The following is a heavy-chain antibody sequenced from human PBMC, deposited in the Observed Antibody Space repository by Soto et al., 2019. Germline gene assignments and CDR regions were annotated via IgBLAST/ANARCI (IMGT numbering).Heavy chain of an antibody. J-gene: IGHJ4*02. CDR2: ISYDGSNK. CDR3: AKDLIRAAAGIMTTSPDY. V-gene: IGHV3-30*18. D-gene: IGHD6-13*01. CDR1: GFTFSSYG. Sequence: GGSLRLSCAASGFTFSSYGMHWVRQAPGKGLEWVAVISYDGSNKYYADSVKGRFTISRDNSKNTLYLQMNSLRAEDTAVYYCAKDLIRAAAGIMTTSPDYWGQGTLVTVSS.